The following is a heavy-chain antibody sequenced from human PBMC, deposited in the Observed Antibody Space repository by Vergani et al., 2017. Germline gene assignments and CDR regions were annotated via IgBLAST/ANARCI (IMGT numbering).Heavy chain of an antibody. J-gene: IGHJ3*02. CDR2: IIPIFGTA. CDR1: GGTFSSYA. Sequence: QVQLVQPGAEVKKPGSSVKVSCKASGGTFSSYAISWVRQAPGQGLEWMGGIIPIFGTANYAQKFQGRVTITADESTSTAYMELSSLRSEDTAVYYCARMDLGSSGYYYDAFDIWGQGTMVTVSS. D-gene: IGHD3-22*01. V-gene: IGHV1-69*12. CDR3: ARMDLGSSGYYYDAFDI.